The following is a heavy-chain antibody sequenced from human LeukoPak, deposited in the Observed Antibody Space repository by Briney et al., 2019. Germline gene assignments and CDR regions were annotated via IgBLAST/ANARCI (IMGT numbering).Heavy chain of an antibody. V-gene: IGHV4-31*03. CDR2: IYDTGIT. CDR1: GGSIGSGNFY. Sequence: KASETLSLTCTVSGGSIGSGNFYWNWIRQHPGRGLERIGYIYDTGITYYNPSLKSRVTISADTSKKQFSLNLRSVTAADTAVYRCARGRDDYNDAPPPYYYYMDVWGKGTTVTVSS. CDR3: ARGRDDYNDAPPPYYYYMDV. D-gene: IGHD5-24*01. J-gene: IGHJ6*03.